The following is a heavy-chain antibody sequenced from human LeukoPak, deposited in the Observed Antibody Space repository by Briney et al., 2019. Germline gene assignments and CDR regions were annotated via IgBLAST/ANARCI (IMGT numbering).Heavy chain of an antibody. CDR2: ISSSSSTI. CDR3: ARDWNYYDSSGYYETHYYYMDV. Sequence: GGSLRLPCAASGFTFSSYSMNWVRQAPGKGLEWVSYISSSSSTIYYADSVKGRFTISRDNAKNSLYLQMNSLRAEDTAVYYCARDWNYYDSSGYYETHYYYMDVWGKGTTVTVSS. CDR1: GFTFSSYS. J-gene: IGHJ6*03. V-gene: IGHV3-48*01. D-gene: IGHD3-22*01.